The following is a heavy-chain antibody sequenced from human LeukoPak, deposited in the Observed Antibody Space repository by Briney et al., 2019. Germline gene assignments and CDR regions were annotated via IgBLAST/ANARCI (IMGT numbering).Heavy chain of an antibody. Sequence: SETLSLTCTVSSGSLGSYYWNWLRQPAGKGLEWIGHIYTSGSTNYSPSLKSRVTMSVDASKNQFSLKLNSVTAADTAFYYRAREYSSSSGKALDYWGQGTLVTVSS. CDR3: AREYSSSSGKALDY. CDR1: SGSLGSYY. D-gene: IGHD6-6*01. CDR2: IYTSGST. J-gene: IGHJ4*02. V-gene: IGHV4-4*07.